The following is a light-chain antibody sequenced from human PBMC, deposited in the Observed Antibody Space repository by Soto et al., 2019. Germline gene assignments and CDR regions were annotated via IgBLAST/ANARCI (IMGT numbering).Light chain of an antibody. J-gene: IGLJ3*02. CDR1: STDVDDYNY. V-gene: IGLV2-14*03. Sequence: QSVLTQPASVSGSPGQSITISCTGTSTDVDDYNYVSWYQQHPGKAPKLMIYDVINRPSGVSDRFSGSKSGNTASLTISGLQAEDEADYHCCSYTIRTSWVFGGGTKLTVL. CDR3: CSYTIRTSWV. CDR2: DVI.